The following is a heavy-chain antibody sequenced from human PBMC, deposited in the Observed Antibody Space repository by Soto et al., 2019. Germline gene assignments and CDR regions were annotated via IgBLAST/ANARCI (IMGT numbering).Heavy chain of an antibody. J-gene: IGHJ6*02. CDR3: TKSRRGILMVYGFGGMDV. V-gene: IGHV3-23*01. D-gene: IGHD2-8*01. CDR1: GFTVSSHA. CDR2: ISGSDADT. Sequence: GGSLRLSCAASGFTVSSHAMSWVRQAPGKGLEWVSTISGSDADTYYADSVKGRFTISRGSSSSTLYLQMNTLRAEDTAVYFCTKSRRGILMVYGFGGMDVWGQGTTVTVSS.